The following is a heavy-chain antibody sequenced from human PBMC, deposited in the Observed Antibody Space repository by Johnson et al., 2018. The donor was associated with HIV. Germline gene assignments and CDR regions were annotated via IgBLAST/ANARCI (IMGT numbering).Heavy chain of an antibody. CDR2: INWNGGST. CDR1: GFTFDDYG. V-gene: IGHV3-20*04. CDR3: AKDPYKYSSSSYAFDI. J-gene: IGHJ3*02. D-gene: IGHD6-6*01. Sequence: VQLVESGGGLVQPGGSLRLSCAASGFTFDDYGMSWVRQAPGKGLEWVSGINWNGGSTGYADSVKGRFTISRDNAKNSLYLQMNSLRAEDTAVYYCAKDPYKYSSSSYAFDIWGQGTMVTVSS.